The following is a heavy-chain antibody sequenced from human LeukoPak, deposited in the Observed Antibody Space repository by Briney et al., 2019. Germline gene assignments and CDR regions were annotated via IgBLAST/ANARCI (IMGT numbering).Heavy chain of an antibody. D-gene: IGHD3-10*01. CDR3: AKDWARYHYGSGSSH. CDR2: ISWNSGSI. Sequence: GGSLRLSCAASGFTFDDYAMHWVRHAPGKGLEWVSGISWNSGSIGYADSVKGRFTISRDNAKNSLYLQMNSLRAEDTTLYYCAKDWARYHYGSGSSHWGQGTLVTVSS. V-gene: IGHV3-9*01. J-gene: IGHJ4*02. CDR1: GFTFDDYA.